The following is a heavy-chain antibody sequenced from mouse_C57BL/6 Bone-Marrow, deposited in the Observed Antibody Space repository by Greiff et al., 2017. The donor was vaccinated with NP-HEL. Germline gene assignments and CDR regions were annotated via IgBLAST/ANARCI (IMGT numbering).Heavy chain of an antibody. V-gene: IGHV1-19*01. CDR1: GYTFTDYY. J-gene: IGHJ2*01. CDR3: ARVYAVYYFDY. CDR2: INPYNGGT. Sequence: EVQLQQSGPVLVKPGASVKMSCKASGYTFTDYYMNWVKQSHGKSLEWIGDINPYNGGTSYNQKFKGKATLTVDKASSTAYMELNSLTSEDSAVYDCARVYAVYYFDYWGQGTTLTVSS. D-gene: IGHD6-5*01.